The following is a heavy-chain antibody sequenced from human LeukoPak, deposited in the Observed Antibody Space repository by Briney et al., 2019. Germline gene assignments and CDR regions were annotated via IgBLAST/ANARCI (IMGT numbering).Heavy chain of an antibody. CDR3: VRGVYNNGNMNDY. Sequence: PGGSLRLSCVASGFTFSGYPMHWVRQTPGKGLDWVAIISDDGGRNFYADSVEGRFTISRDNTKNTLFLQMNSLRAEDTALYYCVRGVYNNGNMNDYWGQGTLVTVSS. J-gene: IGHJ4*02. CDR1: GFTFSGYP. CDR2: ISDDGGRN. V-gene: IGHV3-30*04. D-gene: IGHD5/OR15-5a*01.